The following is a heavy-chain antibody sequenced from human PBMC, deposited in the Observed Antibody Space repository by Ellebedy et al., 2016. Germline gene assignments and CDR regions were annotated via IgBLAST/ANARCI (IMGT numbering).Heavy chain of an antibody. D-gene: IGHD1-14*01. Sequence: GGSLRLSCAVSGFTVSTNYMSWVRQAPGKGLEWVSVIYAGGSTYYADSVKGRFTISRDNSKNTLYLQMNSLRVEDTAIYYCARDRITGVGMWYFDLWGRGTLVTVSS. CDR1: GFTVSTNY. J-gene: IGHJ2*01. CDR3: ARDRITGVGMWYFDL. CDR2: IYAGGST. V-gene: IGHV3-53*01.